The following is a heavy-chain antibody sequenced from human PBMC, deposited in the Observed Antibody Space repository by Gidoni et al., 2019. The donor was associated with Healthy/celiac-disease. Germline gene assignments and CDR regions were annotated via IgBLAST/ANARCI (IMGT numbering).Heavy chain of an antibody. V-gene: IGHV3-9*01. CDR1: GFTFDDYA. D-gene: IGHD6-19*01. CDR2: ISGNSGSI. J-gene: IGHJ3*02. CDR3: AKASSGWYPAPKDAFDI. Sequence: EVQLVESGGGLVQPGRSLRLSCAASGFTFDDYAMHWVRHAPGKGLEWVSGISGNSGSIGYADSVKGRFTISRDNAKNSLYLQMNSLRAEDTALYYCAKASSGWYPAPKDAFDIWGQGTMVTVSS.